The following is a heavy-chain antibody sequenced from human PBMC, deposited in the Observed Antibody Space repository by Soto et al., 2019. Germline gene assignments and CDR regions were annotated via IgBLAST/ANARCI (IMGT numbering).Heavy chain of an antibody. CDR1: GGSFYSGAYY. D-gene: IGHD6-13*01. V-gene: IGHV4-31*03. CDR2: LSYRGTT. CDR3: ARVSATVICWFGP. J-gene: IGHJ5*02. Sequence: ALSRMSTLAGGSFYSGAYYWGWIRRHPGKGLEWIGYLSYRGTTYYSPSLKSRLTMSLDTSKNQFSLKLNSVTAADTAVYYCARVSATVICWFGPRGARPPVPASP.